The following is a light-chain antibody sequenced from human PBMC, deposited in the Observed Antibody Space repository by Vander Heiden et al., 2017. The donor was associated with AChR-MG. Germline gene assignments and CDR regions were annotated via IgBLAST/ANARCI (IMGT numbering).Light chain of an antibody. J-gene: IGLJ3*02. CDR2: SKN. CDR1: SSNIGGNT. CDR3: AAWDDSLIGHV. V-gene: IGLV1-44*01. Sequence: QPLLTQPPSASGTPGQSVSISCTGSSSNIGGNTVNWYQQRPGTDPQVLINSKNPRASGVPDRFSASESGTSASLAISGLQSEDDADYDCAAWDDSLIGHVFGGGTKLTVL.